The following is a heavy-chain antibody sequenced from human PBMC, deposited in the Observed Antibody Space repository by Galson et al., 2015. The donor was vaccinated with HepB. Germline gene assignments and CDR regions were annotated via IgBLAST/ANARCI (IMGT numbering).Heavy chain of an antibody. J-gene: IGHJ5*01. Sequence: SLRLSCAASGFTVSSNYMTWVRQAPGRGLEWVSVIYSGGSTYYADSVKGRFTISRDNSKNTLFLQMNSLRAEDTAVYYCARDGVTVPGTWGHGTLVTVSS. V-gene: IGHV3-66*01. CDR1: GFTVSSNY. D-gene: IGHD6-19*01. CDR2: IYSGGST. CDR3: ARDGVTVPGT.